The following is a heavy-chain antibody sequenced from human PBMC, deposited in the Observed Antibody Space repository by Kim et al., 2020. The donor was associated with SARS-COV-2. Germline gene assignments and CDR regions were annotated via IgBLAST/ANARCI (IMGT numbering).Heavy chain of an antibody. CDR3: ARASRDGSGDEGWFDP. J-gene: IGHJ5*02. D-gene: IGHD3-10*01. CDR1: GGSISSSSYY. Sequence: SETLSLTCTVSGGSISSSSYYWGWIRQPPGKGLEWIGSMYYSGSTSYNPSLKSRVTISVDTSKNQVSLKLSSVTAADTAVYYCARASRDGSGDEGWFDPWGQGTLVTVSS. V-gene: IGHV4-39*01. CDR2: MYYSGST.